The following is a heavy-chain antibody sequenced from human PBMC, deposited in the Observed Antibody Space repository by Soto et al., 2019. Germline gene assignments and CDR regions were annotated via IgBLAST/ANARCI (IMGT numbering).Heavy chain of an antibody. J-gene: IGHJ4*02. V-gene: IGHV1-18*01. CDR2: ISAHNGNT. D-gene: IGHD1-1*01. CDR3: ARGRYGDY. CDR1: GYGFTTYG. Sequence: QVHLVQSGAEVKKPGASVKVSCKGSGYGFTTYGITWVRQAPGQGLEWMAWISAHNGNTNYAQKLQGRVTVTSDASTSTAYMELRSLGADDTAVYYCARGRYGDYWGQGALVTVSS.